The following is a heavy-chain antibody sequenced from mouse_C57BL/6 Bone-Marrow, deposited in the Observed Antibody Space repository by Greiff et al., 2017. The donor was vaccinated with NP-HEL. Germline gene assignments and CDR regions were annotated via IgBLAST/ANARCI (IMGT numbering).Heavy chain of an antibody. J-gene: IGHJ2*01. V-gene: IGHV1-22*01. D-gene: IGHD2-3*01. CDR1: GYTFTDYN. Sequence: EVQGVESGPELVKPGASVKMSCKASGYTFTDYNMHWVKQSHGKSLEWIGYINPNNGGTSYNQKFKGKATLTVNKSSSTAYMELRSLTSEDSAVYYCARGGYDGYSPFDYWGQGTTLTVSS. CDR2: INPNNGGT. CDR3: ARGGYDGYSPFDY.